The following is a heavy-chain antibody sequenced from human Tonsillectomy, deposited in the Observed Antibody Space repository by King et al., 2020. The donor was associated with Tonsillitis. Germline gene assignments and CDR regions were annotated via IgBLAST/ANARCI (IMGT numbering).Heavy chain of an antibody. CDR2: IYYSGST. V-gene: IGHV4-39*07. J-gene: IGHJ3*02. CDR1: GGSISSNTYY. D-gene: IGHD2-21*02. Sequence: QLQESGPGLVKPLETLSLICTVSGGSISSNTYYWGWIRQPPGKVLEWIGSIYYSGSTYTNPSLKSRVNMSIDMSKNQFSLKLRSVAAADTAVYYCGRQDVVVVTPPSPGAFEIWGQGTMVTVSS. CDR3: GRQDVVVVTPPSPGAFEI.